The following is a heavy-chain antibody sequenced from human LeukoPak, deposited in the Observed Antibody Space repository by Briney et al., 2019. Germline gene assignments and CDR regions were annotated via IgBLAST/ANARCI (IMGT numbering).Heavy chain of an antibody. J-gene: IGHJ5*02. CDR1: GSTFISNG. Sequence: GASVKVSCKASGSTFISNGISWVRQAPGQGLEWMGWISTYNGNTKYAQKLQGRVTMTTDTSTSTAYMELRSRRSDDTAVYYCAWTSHDSSGQSNWFDPWGQGTLVTVSS. V-gene: IGHV1-18*01. CDR2: ISTYNGNT. CDR3: AWTSHDSSGQSNWFDP. D-gene: IGHD3-22*01.